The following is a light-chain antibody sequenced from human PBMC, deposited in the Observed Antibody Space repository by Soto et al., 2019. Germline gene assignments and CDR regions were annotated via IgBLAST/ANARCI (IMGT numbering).Light chain of an antibody. CDR1: QPISRW. CDR3: QQCKGYPYT. CDR2: EAS. V-gene: IGKV1-5*03. Sequence: DIQMTQSPSTVSASVGDRVTITCRASQPISRWLAWYQQKPGKAPKLLIYEASTLAIGVSSRFSGSGSGTEFTLTISSLQPDDFATYFCQQCKGYPYTFGQGPKLEI. J-gene: IGKJ2*01.